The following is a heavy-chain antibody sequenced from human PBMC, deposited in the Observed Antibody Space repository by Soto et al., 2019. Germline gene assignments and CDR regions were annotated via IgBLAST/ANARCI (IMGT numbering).Heavy chain of an antibody. CDR2: ISESSSST. J-gene: IGHJ5*01. CDR1: GLTFSRHA. D-gene: IGHD6-25*01. CDR3: AKKPSGFDS. Sequence: EVQLLESGGGLVQPGGSLRLSCAASGLTFSRHAMAWVRQAPGKGLEWLSSISESSSSTYYADSVKGRFTISKDNSKNMLYLQMNSLRAEDTAVYYCAKKPSGFDSWGQGTLVTVSS. V-gene: IGHV3-23*01.